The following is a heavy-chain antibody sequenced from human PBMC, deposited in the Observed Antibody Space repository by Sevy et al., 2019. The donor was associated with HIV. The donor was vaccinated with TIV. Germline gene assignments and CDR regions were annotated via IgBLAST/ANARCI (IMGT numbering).Heavy chain of an antibody. D-gene: IGHD5-18*01. CDR2: INEDGSRL. J-gene: IGHJ4*02. CDR1: GFTFSGSW. Sequence: GGSLRLSCVASGFTFSGSWMTWVRQAPGKGLERIAFINEDGSRLGYVDSVRGRFTISRENTKNSLYLQMNSLRAEDTAVYFCERDRAYSALDYWGQGTLVTVSS. V-gene: IGHV3-7*01. CDR3: ERDRAYSALDY.